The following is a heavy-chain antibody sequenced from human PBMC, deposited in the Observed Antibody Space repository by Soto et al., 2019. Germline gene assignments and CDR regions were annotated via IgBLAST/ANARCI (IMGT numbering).Heavy chain of an antibody. D-gene: IGHD4-4*01. CDR2: INPDGNVG. CDR3: AGWGGHDYNY. J-gene: IGHJ4*02. V-gene: IGHV3-7*03. Sequence: EVQLLGSGGGLVQPGGSLRLSCVGSGFTFSTYWMNWVRQAPGKGLEWVANINPDGNVGTYVDSVRGRFTPSRDNAKKSLYLQMNSLRADDTAVYFCAGWGGHDYNYWGQGIMVTVSS. CDR1: GFTFSTYW.